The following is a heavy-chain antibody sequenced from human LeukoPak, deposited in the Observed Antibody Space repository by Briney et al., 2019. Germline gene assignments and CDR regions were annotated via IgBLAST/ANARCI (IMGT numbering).Heavy chain of an antibody. CDR1: GYTFTSYY. J-gene: IGHJ4*02. V-gene: IGHV1-46*01. Sequence: GASVKVACKASGYTFTSYYMHWVRQAPGQGLEWMGQINPSSGGASYAQQFQGRVPMTRDTSTSTVYLELSSLRSEGTAVYYCARGYSRSWRDLFDYWGQGTLVTVSS. CDR3: ARGYSRSWRDLFDY. D-gene: IGHD6-13*01. CDR2: INPSSGGA.